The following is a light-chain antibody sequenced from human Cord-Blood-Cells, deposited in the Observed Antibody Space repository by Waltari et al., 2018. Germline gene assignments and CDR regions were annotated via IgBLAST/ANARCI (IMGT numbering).Light chain of an antibody. Sequence: QSALTQPASVSGSPGQSITISCTGTSSDVGGYNYVSWYQQHPGKAPNLRIYDVSNGPSGVSNRFSGSKSGNTASLTISGLQAEDEADYYCSSYTSSSNWVFGGGTKLTVL. CDR1: SSDVGGYNY. J-gene: IGLJ3*02. CDR2: DVS. V-gene: IGLV2-14*01. CDR3: SSYTSSSNWV.